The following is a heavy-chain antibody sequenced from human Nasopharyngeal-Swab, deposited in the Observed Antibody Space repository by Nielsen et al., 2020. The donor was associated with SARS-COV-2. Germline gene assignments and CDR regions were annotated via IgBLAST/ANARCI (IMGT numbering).Heavy chain of an antibody. D-gene: IGHD6-13*01. V-gene: IGHV3-30*18. CDR1: GFTFSSYG. CDR2: ISYDGSNK. CDR3: AKGKRGIAAAGTYFDY. J-gene: IGHJ4*02. Sequence: GESLKISCAASGFTFSSYGMHWVRQAPGKGLEWVAVISYDGSNKYYADSVKGRFTISRDNSKNTLYLQMNSLRAEDTAVYYCAKGKRGIAAAGTYFDYWGQGTLVTVSS.